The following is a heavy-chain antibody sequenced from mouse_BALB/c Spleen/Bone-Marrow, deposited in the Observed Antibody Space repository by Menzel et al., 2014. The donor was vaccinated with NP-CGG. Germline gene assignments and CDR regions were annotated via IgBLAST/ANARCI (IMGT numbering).Heavy chain of an antibody. D-gene: IGHD2-1*01. V-gene: IGHV5-6-3*01. CDR3: VRGNYGNYVDYFAF. J-gene: IGHJ2*01. CDR2: INSNGGST. Sequence: EVKLMESGGGLVQPGGSLKLSCAASGFTFSSYGMSWVRQTPDKRLELVATINSNGGSTYYPDSVKGRFTISRDTAKNTLYLQMSSLKSEESAMYYCVRGNYGNYVDYFAFWGQGTTLTVSS. CDR1: GFTFSSYG.